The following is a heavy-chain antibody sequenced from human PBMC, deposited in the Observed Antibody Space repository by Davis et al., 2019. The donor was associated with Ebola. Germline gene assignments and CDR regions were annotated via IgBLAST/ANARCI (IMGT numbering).Heavy chain of an antibody. J-gene: IGHJ4*02. D-gene: IGHD3-10*01. V-gene: IGHV3-7*01. CDR3: ARDYGSGTYFEY. CDR2: IKQDGSEK. CDR1: GFTFSSYW. Sequence: GESLKISCAASGFTFSSYWMTWVRQAPGKGLEWVANIKQDGSEKYYVDSVKGRFTISRDNAKNSLYLQMNSLRDEDTAVYYCARDYGSGTYFEYWGQGTLVTVSS.